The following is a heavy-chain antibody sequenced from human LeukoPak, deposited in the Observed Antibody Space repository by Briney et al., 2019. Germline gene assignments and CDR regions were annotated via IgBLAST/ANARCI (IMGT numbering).Heavy chain of an antibody. V-gene: IGHV1-58*02. J-gene: IGHJ4*02. Sequence: SVKVSCKASGFTFTSSAMQWVRQARGQRLEWIGWIVVGSGNTNYAQKFQERVTITRDMSTSTAYMELSSLRSEDTAVYYCAADRVGATEFDYWGQGTLVTVSS. D-gene: IGHD1-26*01. CDR2: IVVGSGNT. CDR1: GFTFTSSA. CDR3: AADRVGATEFDY.